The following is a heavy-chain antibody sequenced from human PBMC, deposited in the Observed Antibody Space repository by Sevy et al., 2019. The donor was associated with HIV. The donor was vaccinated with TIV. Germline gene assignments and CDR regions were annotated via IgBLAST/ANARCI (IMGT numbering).Heavy chain of an antibody. D-gene: IGHD6-6*01. CDR3: ATQSGYSTSPGAFDI. J-gene: IGHJ3*02. CDR1: GFTVSSNY. CDR2: IYDVSST. V-gene: IGHV3-53*01. Sequence: GGSLRLSCAASGFTVSSNYMSWVRQAPGKGLEWVSLIYDVSSTYFADSVEGRFTISTDNSKNTLYLQMNSLSAEDTAVYYCATQSGYSTSPGAFDIWGQGTMVTVSS.